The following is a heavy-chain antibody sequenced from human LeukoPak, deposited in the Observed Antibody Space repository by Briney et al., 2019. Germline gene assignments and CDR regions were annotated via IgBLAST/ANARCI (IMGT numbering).Heavy chain of an antibody. V-gene: IGHV3-48*03. D-gene: IGHD2-2*01. CDR2: ISSSGSTI. CDR1: GFTFSSYE. J-gene: IGHJ3*02. CDR3: ARENIVVVPAAHAFDI. Sequence: PGGSLRLSCAASGFTFSSYEMSWVRQAPGKGLEWVSYISSSGSTIYYADSVKGRFTISRDNAKNSLYLQMNSLRAEDTAVYYCARENIVVVPAAHAFDIWGQGTMVTVSS.